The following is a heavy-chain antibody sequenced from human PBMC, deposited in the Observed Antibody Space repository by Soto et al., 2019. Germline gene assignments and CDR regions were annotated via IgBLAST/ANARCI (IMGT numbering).Heavy chain of an antibody. CDR1: GFTFSSYG. V-gene: IGHV3-30*18. D-gene: IGHD5-18*01. J-gene: IGHJ4*02. Sequence: PGGSLRLSCAASGFTFSSYGMHWVRQAPGKGLEWVAVISYDGSNKYYADSVKGRFTISRDNSKNTLYLQMNSLRAEDTAVYYCAKPGRGRQLWLYLDYWGQGTLVTVSS. CDR3: AKPGRGRQLWLYLDY. CDR2: ISYDGSNK.